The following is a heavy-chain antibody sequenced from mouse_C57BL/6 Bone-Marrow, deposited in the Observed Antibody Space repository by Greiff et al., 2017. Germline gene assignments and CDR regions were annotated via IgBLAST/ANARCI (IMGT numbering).Heavy chain of an antibody. D-gene: IGHD2-4*01. Sequence: VQLQQSGAELVRPGASVKLSCTASGFNIKDDYMHWVKQRPEQGLEWIGWIDPENGDTEYASKFQGKATITADTSSNTAYLQLSSLTSEDTAVYYCTAYDYPFAYRGQGTLVTVSA. CDR2: IDPENGDT. V-gene: IGHV14-4*01. CDR3: TAYDYPFAY. J-gene: IGHJ3*01. CDR1: GFNIKDDY.